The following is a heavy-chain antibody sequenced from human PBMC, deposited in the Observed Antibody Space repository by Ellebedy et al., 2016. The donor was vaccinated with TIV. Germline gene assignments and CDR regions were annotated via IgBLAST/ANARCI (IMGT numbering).Heavy chain of an antibody. CDR1: GFTFGDFG. V-gene: IGHV3-49*03. CDR2: IRSKVYGGTA. CDR3: ARKKTTVVMFDY. D-gene: IGHD4-23*01. Sequence: PGGSLRLSCSASGFTFGDFGMVWFRQAPGKGLEWLCFIRSKVYGGTADYAASVNGRFTISRDDSKGIAYLQMNSLKTEDTALYYCARKKTTVVMFDYWGQGTLVTVSS. J-gene: IGHJ4*02.